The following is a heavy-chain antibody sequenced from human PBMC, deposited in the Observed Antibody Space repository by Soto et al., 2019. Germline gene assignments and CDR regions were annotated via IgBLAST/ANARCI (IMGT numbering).Heavy chain of an antibody. CDR2: ISGGGSNT. J-gene: IGHJ4*02. CDR3: AKDSNKYSSSLRGRYFDY. D-gene: IGHD4-4*01. CDR1: GFPFSSYV. V-gene: IGHV3-23*01. Sequence: GGSLRLSCAASGFPFSSYVMSWVRQAPGKGLEWVSGISGGGSNTFYADYVKGRFTISRDNSKNTLLLQMNSLGAEDAAVYYCAKDSNKYSSSLRGRYFDYWGQGIGVTVSS.